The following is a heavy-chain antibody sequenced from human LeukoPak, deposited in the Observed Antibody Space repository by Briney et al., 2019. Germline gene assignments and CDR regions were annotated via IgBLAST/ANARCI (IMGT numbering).Heavy chain of an antibody. CDR3: TTDEYYVRAFDI. Sequence: PGGSLRLSCAASGFTFSNAWMSWVRQAPGKGLEWVGRIKSKTDGGTTDYAAPVKGRFTISRDDSKNTPYLQMNSLKTEDTAVYYCTTDEYYVRAFDIWGQGTMVTVPS. CDR1: GFTFSNAW. CDR2: IKSKTDGGTT. J-gene: IGHJ3*02. D-gene: IGHD3-10*02. V-gene: IGHV3-15*01.